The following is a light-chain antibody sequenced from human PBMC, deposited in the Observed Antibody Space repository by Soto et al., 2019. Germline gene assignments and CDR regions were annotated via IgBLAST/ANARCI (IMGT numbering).Light chain of an antibody. CDR3: YSYRSGSAHV. CDR2: EVT. J-gene: IGLJ1*01. V-gene: IGLV2-14*01. CDR1: SSDVGGYNR. Sequence: QSVLTQPASVSGSPGQSITISCTGTSSDVGGYNRVSWYQQHPDKAPKLIIYEVTNRPSGISNRFSGSKSGDTASLTISGLQAGDEADYYCYSYRSGSAHVFGTGTKVTVL.